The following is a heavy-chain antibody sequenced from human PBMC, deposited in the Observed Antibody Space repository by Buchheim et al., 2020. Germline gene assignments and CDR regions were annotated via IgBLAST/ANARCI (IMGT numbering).Heavy chain of an antibody. J-gene: IGHJ5*02. Sequence: QLQLQESGPGLVKPSETLSLTCTVSGGSISSSSYYWGWIRQPPGMGLEWIGSIYYSGSTYYNPSLKSRVTISVDTSKNQFSLKLSSVTAADTAVYYCARRAKGVSYYDSSGLNWFDPWGQGTL. CDR3: ARRAKGVSYYDSSGLNWFDP. V-gene: IGHV4-39*01. CDR1: GGSISSSSYY. CDR2: IYYSGST. D-gene: IGHD3-22*01.